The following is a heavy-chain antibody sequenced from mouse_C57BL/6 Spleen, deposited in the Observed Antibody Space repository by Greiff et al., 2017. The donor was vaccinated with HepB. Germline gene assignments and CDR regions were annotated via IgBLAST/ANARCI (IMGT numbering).Heavy chain of an antibody. CDR2: IDPNSGGT. D-gene: IGHD1-1*01. V-gene: IGHV1-72*01. Sequence: QVQLQQPGAELVKPGASVKLSCKASGYTFTSYWMHWVKQRPGRGLEWIGRIDPNSGGTKYNEKFKSKATLTVDKPSSTAYMQLSSLTSEDSAVYDCARYYGSSYGGVFYFDYWGQGTTLTVSS. CDR1: GYTFTSYW. CDR3: ARYYGSSYGGVFYFDY. J-gene: IGHJ2*01.